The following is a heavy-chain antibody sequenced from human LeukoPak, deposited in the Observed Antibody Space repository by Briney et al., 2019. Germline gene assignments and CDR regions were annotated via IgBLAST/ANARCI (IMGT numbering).Heavy chain of an antibody. J-gene: IGHJ4*02. CDR2: LSQIGST. CDR1: SAPLFKSTTFH. Sequence: PSETLSLTCSVSSAPLFKSTTFHWGWVRQSPGKGLEWIASLSQIGSTYFNPSLKSRVAISADTSKNQLSLTLYSVTAADSAVYYCVRDLTSGSYYFDYWGQGTRVTVS. V-gene: IGHV4-39*07. CDR3: VRDLTSGSYYFDY. D-gene: IGHD1-14*01.